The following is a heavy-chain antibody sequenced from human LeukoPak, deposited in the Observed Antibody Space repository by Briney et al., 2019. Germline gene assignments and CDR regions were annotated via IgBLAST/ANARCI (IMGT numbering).Heavy chain of an antibody. CDR3: STSVGGTEFDS. CDR2: INPSSGNT. V-gene: IGHV1-46*01. CDR1: GYTFSRQY. J-gene: IGHJ4*02. D-gene: IGHD3-16*01. Sequence: ASVKLSCKASGYTFSRQYMHFVRQAPGQGLEWMGIINPSSGNTDYAQKFQGRVTMTRDTSTSTIYMDLSSLRSDDTAVYYCSTSVGGTEFDSWGQGALVTVSS.